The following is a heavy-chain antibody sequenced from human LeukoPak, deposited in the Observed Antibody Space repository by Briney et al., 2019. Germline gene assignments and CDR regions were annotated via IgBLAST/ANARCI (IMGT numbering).Heavy chain of an antibody. CDR2: INSDGSST. J-gene: IGHJ4*02. CDR3: ARDYYDSSGYLWG. V-gene: IGHV3-74*01. CDR1: GFTFSSYW. D-gene: IGHD3-22*01. Sequence: GGSLRLSCAASGFTFSSYWMHWARQAPGKGLVWVSGINSDGSSTSYADSVKGRFTISRDNAKNTLYLQMNSLRAEDTAVYYCARDYYDSSGYLWGWGQGTLVTVSS.